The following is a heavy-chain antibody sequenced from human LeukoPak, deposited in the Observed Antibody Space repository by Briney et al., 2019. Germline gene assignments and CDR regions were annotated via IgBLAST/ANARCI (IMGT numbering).Heavy chain of an antibody. J-gene: IGHJ4*02. D-gene: IGHD6-19*01. CDR2: IYSGGST. CDR3: AKASIAVAGTDY. V-gene: IGHV3-53*01. Sequence: GGSLRLSCAASGFTVSSIYMSWVRQAPGKGLEWVSVIYSGGSTYYADSVKGRFTISRDNSKNTLYLQMNSLRAEDTAVYYCAKASIAVAGTDYWGQGTLVTVSS. CDR1: GFTVSSIY.